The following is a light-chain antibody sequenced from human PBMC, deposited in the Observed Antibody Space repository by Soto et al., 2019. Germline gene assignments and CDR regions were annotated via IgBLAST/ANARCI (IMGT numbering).Light chain of an antibody. CDR1: QSVSSN. V-gene: IGKV3-15*01. J-gene: IGKJ1*01. CDR3: QQYNNWPET. CDR2: GAS. Sequence: EIVLTQSPGTLSLSPGERATLSCRASQSVSSNLAWYQQKPGQAPRLLIYGASTRATGIPARFSGSGSGTEFTLTISSLQSEDFEVYYCQQYNNWPETFGQGTKVDIK.